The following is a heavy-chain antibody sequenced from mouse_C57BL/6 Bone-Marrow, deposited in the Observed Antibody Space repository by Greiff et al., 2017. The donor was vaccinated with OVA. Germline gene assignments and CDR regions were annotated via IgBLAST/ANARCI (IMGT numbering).Heavy chain of an antibody. V-gene: IGHV1-81*01. CDR2: IYPRSGNT. CDR1: GYTFTSYG. CDR3: ANYGSSRYYFDY. J-gene: IGHJ2*01. D-gene: IGHD1-1*01. Sequence: QVHVKQSGAELARPGASVKLSCKASGYTFTSYGISWVKQRTGQGLEWIGEIYPRSGNTYYNEKFKGKATLTADKSSSTAYMELRSLTSEDSAVYCCANYGSSRYYFDYWGQGTTLTVSS.